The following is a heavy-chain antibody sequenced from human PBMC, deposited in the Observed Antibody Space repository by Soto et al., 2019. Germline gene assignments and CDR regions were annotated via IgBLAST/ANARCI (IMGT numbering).Heavy chain of an antibody. V-gene: IGHV1-2*02. Sequence: ASVKVSCKASGYTFTGYYMHWVRQAPGQGLEWMGWINPNSGGTNYAQKFQGRVTMTRGTSTSTAYMELSRLRSDDTAVYYCAREEVRFLEWLLSPRYGMDVWGQGTTVTVSS. CDR2: INPNSGGT. CDR3: AREEVRFLEWLLSPRYGMDV. CDR1: GYTFTGYY. D-gene: IGHD3-3*01. J-gene: IGHJ6*02.